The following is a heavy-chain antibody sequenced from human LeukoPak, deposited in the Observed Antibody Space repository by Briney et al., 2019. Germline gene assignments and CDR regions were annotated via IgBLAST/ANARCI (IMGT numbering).Heavy chain of an antibody. CDR2: INWKSDKI. CDR3: AKDRYCTSSSCPIDY. J-gene: IGHJ4*02. CDR1: GYIFDEYA. D-gene: IGHD2-2*01. V-gene: IGHV3-9*01. Sequence: GGSLRLSCAGSGYIFDEYAMHWVRQAPGKGLEWVSGINWKSDKIGYADSVKGRFTISRDNSKNPLYLQMNSLRVEDTALYYCAKDRYCTSSSCPIDYWGQGTMVTVSS.